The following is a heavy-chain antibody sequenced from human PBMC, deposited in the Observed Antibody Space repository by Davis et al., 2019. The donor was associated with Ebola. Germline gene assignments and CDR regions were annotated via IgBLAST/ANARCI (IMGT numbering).Heavy chain of an antibody. CDR2: ISAYNGNT. CDR3: ARDFGMITAAGTFDP. D-gene: IGHD6-13*01. Sequence: AASVKVSCKASGYTFTRYVITWVRQAPGQGLEWMGWISAYNGNTNYAQNLQGRVTITTDTSTSTAYMELRSLTSDDTAVYYCARDFGMITAAGTFDPWGQGTLVIVSS. J-gene: IGHJ5*02. V-gene: IGHV1-18*01. CDR1: GYTFTRYV.